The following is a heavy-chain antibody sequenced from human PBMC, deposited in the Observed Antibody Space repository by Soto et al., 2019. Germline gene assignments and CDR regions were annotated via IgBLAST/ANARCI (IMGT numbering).Heavy chain of an antibody. CDR2: IWYDGSNQ. CDR1: GFTFRIHG. J-gene: IGHJ5*02. V-gene: IGHV3-33*01. D-gene: IGHD1-1*01. Sequence: QVQLVESGGGVVQPGRSLRLSCAASGFTFRIHGMHWVRQAQGKGLEWVAVIWYDGSNQYYAESVKGRFTISRDNSKDTMYLQMNSLRDEDTAVYYCARWSNNKVVDPWGQGTLVTVSS. CDR3: ARWSNNKVVDP.